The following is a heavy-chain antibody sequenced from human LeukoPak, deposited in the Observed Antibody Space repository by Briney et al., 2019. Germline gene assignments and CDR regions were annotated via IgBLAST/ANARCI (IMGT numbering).Heavy chain of an antibody. CDR3: ARFVLTTGIDY. CDR1: GDSISSGDYY. CDR2: IYTSGST. J-gene: IGHJ4*02. D-gene: IGHD4-17*01. Sequence: SETLSLTCTVSGDSISSGDYYWSWIRQPAGKGLEWIGRIYTSGSTNYNPSLKSRVTISVDTSKNQFSLKLSSVTAADTAVYYCARFVLTTGIDYWGQGTLVTVSS. V-gene: IGHV4-61*02.